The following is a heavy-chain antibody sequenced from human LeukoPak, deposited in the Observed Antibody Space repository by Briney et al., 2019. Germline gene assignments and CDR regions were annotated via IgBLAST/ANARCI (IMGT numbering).Heavy chain of an antibody. Sequence: PSETLSLTCTVSGGSISSYYWSWIRQPPGKGLEWIGYIYYSGSTNYNPSLKSRVTISVDTSKNQFSLKLSSVTAADTAVYYCARLSPMIARIGAFDIWGQGTMVTVSS. D-gene: IGHD3-22*01. J-gene: IGHJ3*02. CDR3: ARLSPMIARIGAFDI. V-gene: IGHV4-59*08. CDR1: GGSISSYY. CDR2: IYYSGST.